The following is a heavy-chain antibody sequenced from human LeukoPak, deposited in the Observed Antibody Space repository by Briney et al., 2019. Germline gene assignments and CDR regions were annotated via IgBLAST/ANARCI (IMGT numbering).Heavy chain of an antibody. CDR1: GFTFSSYS. J-gene: IGHJ4*01. Sequence: GGSLRLSCAASGFTFSSYSMNWARQAPGKGREWVSYISSSSSTIYYADSVKGRFTISRDNATSSLYLQTNSLRAEDTAVYYCARGTVGATEHDYWGQGTLVTVSS. V-gene: IGHV3-48*04. CDR2: ISSSSSTI. D-gene: IGHD1-26*01. CDR3: ARGTVGATEHDY.